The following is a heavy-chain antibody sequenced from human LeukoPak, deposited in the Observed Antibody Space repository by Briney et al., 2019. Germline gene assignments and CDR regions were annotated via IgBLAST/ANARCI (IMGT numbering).Heavy chain of an antibody. CDR2: INPNSGGT. V-gene: IGHV1-2*04. D-gene: IGHD1-26*01. Sequence: ASVKVSCKASGYTFTGYYMHWVRQAPGQGLEWMGWINPNSGGTNYAQKFQGWVTMTRDTSISTAYMELSRLRSDDTAVYYCARDGTGQYAAFDIWGQGTMVTVSS. CDR1: GYTFTGYY. J-gene: IGHJ3*02. CDR3: ARDGTGQYAAFDI.